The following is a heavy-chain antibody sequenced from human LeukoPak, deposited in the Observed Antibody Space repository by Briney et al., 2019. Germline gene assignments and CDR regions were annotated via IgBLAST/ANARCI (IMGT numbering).Heavy chain of an antibody. CDR2: ISSSSSNR. J-gene: IGHJ4*02. CDR1: GFTFSSYE. CDR3: ARAQYYLDS. V-gene: IGHV3-48*03. Sequence: GGSLRLSCAASGFTFSSYEMNWIRQAPGKGLEWVSYISSSSSNRNYADSVKGRFTISRDNAKNSLDLQMNSLRAEDTAVYYCARAQYYLDSWGQGTLVTVSS.